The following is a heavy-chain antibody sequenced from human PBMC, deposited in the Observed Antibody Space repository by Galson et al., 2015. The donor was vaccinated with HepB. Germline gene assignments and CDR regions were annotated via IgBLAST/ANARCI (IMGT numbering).Heavy chain of an antibody. V-gene: IGHV1-46*03. J-gene: IGHJ3*02. CDR3: ARGGRYFDWLLSPNDAFDI. CDR1: GCTFTSYY. Sequence: SVKVSCKASGCTFTSYYMHWVRQAPGQGLEWMGIINPSGGSTSYAQKFQGRVTVTRDTSTSTVYMELSSLRSEDTAVYYCARGGRYFDWLLSPNDAFDIWGQGTMVTVSS. D-gene: IGHD3-9*01. CDR2: INPSGGST.